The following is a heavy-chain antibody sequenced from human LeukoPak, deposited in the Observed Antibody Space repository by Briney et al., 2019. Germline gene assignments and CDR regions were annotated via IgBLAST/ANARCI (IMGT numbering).Heavy chain of an antibody. CDR1: GYTLTELS. CDR2: FDPEDGET. V-gene: IGHV1-24*01. J-gene: IGHJ4*02. D-gene: IGHD3-3*01. Sequence: ASVKVSCKVSGYTLTELSMHWVRQAPGKGLEWMGGFDPEDGETIYAQKFQGRVTMTEDTSTGTAYMELSSLRSEDTAVYYCATDHAFWSGYYNAPSGDYWGQGTLVTVSS. CDR3: ATDHAFWSGYYNAPSGDY.